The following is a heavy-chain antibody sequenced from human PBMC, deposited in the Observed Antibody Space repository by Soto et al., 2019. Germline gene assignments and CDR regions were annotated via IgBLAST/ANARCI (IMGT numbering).Heavy chain of an antibody. CDR2: IGESGTPT. D-gene: IGHD5-18*01. J-gene: IGHJ6*02. Sequence: GGSLRLSCAASGFTSSSYAMKWVRQAPGKGLEWVSLIGESGTPTYYADSVKGRFTISRDNSGNTLFLEMYSLRAEDTAVYYCARYITGVRYYGMDVWGQGTTVTVSS. V-gene: IGHV3-23*01. CDR3: ARYITGVRYYGMDV. CDR1: GFTSSSYA.